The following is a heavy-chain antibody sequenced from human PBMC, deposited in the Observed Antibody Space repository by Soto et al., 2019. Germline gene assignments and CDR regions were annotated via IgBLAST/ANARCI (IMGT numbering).Heavy chain of an antibody. D-gene: IGHD1-7*01. Sequence: QVQLQESGPGLVKPSGTLSLTCAVSGGSFTSNNWWTWVRQPPGQGLEWIGEIYRTGSTNYNPSLKSRVTISHDNSDNQFSLKVTSLTAADSAVYYCASRDPGTSVDYWGHGTLVTVSS. CDR2: IYRTGST. CDR3: ASRDPGTSVDY. V-gene: IGHV4-4*02. J-gene: IGHJ4*01. CDR1: GGSFTSNNW.